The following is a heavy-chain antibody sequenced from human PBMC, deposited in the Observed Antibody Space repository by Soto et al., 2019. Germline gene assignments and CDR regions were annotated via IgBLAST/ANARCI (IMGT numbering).Heavy chain of an antibody. V-gene: IGHV4-59*01. D-gene: IGHD3-3*02. CDR2: FFYSGST. Sequence: SETLSLTCTVSGGSISSYYWSWIRQPPGKGLEWIGYFFYSGSTNYNPSLKSRVTISVDTSKSQFSLELSSVTAADTAVYYCARASLAYGLQRKYFDSWGQGTLVAVSS. CDR3: ARASLAYGLQRKYFDS. J-gene: IGHJ4*02. CDR1: GGSISSYY.